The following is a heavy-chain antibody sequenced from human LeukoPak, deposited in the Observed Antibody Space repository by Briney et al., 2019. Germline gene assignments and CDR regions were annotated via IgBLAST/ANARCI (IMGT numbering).Heavy chain of an antibody. Sequence: PGGSLRLSCAASGFSFSDYYMSWIRQAPGKGLEWVSLISSTSPSAISYGDSVKGRFTTSRDNGRNSLFLQMNSLRVEDTATYYCAGHARGSYLVYWGQGILVTVS. CDR3: AGHARGSYLVY. J-gene: IGHJ4*02. D-gene: IGHD6-6*01. CDR1: GFSFSDYY. V-gene: IGHV3-11*01. CDR2: ISSTSPSAI.